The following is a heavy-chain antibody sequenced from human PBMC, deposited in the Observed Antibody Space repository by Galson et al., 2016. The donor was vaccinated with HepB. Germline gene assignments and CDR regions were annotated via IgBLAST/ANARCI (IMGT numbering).Heavy chain of an antibody. D-gene: IGHD2-15*01. V-gene: IGHV3-30-3*01. CDR3: GRDQSYCSGGTCYSGGPVDY. CDR1: GFTFSAYA. J-gene: IGHJ4*02. CDR2: ISYEGSNK. Sequence: SLRLSCAASGFTFSAYAMHWVRQAPGKGLDWVAIISYEGSNKYYADSVKGRFSISRDNFNNTLYLEMNSLRAEDTAVYYCGRDQSYCSGGTCYSGGPVDYWGQGTLVTVSS.